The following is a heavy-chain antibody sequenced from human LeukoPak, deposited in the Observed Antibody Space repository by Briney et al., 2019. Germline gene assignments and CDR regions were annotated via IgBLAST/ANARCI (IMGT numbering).Heavy chain of an antibody. D-gene: IGHD1-7*01. CDR1: GYTFTGYY. CDR2: INPNSGST. J-gene: IGHJ4*02. CDR3: ARRGNYGYYFDY. V-gene: IGHV1-2*02. Sequence: GASVKVSCKASGYTFTGYYMHWVRQAPGQGLEWMGWINPNSGSTNYAQKFQGRVTMTRDTSISTAFMDLSRLRSDDAAVYYCARRGNYGYYFDYWGQGTLVTVSS.